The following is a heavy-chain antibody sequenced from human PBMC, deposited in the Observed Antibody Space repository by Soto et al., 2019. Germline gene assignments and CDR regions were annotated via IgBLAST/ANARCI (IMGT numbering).Heavy chain of an antibody. V-gene: IGHV4-34*01. J-gene: IGHJ6*02. Sequence: SETLSLTCAVYGGSFSGYYWSWIRQPPGKGLEWIGEINHSGSTNYNPSLKSRVTISVDTSKNQFSLKLSSVTAADTAVYYCARVGVVRGFAYYGMDVWGQGTTVTVSS. CDR2: INHSGST. CDR1: GGSFSGYY. D-gene: IGHD3-10*01. CDR3: ARVGVVRGFAYYGMDV.